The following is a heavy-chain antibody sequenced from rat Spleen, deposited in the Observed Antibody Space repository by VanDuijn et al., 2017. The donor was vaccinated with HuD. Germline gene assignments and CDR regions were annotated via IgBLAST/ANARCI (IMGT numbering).Heavy chain of an antibody. D-gene: IGHD4-3*01. CDR2: IIYDGSRT. Sequence: EVQLVESGGGLVQPGRSLKLSCAASGFTLSDYTMAWVRQAPKKGLEWVATIIYDGSRTYYRDSVTGRFTISRDNAKSTLYLQMDSLRSEDTATYYCARHNSGYGVMDAWGQGASVTVSS. J-gene: IGHJ4*01. CDR1: GFTLSDYT. CDR3: ARHNSGYGVMDA. V-gene: IGHV5S10*01.